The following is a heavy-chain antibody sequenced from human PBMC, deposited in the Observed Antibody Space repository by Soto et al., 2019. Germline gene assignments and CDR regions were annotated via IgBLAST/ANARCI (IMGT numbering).Heavy chain of an antibody. J-gene: IGHJ6*02. D-gene: IGHD3-16*01. CDR3: ARMGDVPYYYYGMDV. V-gene: IGHV1-18*01. CDR2: INGYNGNT. Sequence: QVQLVQSRAEVKKPGASVKVSCKSSGYTFTSYGISWVRQAPGQVLEWMGWINGYNGNTNHAQRLQGRVIMSTDTSTSTDYMELGSLRSDDSAVYYCARMGDVPYYYYGMDVWGQGTMVTVSS. CDR1: GYTFTSYG.